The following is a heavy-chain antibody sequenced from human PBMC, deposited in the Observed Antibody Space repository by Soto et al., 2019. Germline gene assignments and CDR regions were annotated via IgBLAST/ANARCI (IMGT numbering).Heavy chain of an antibody. D-gene: IGHD3-22*01. V-gene: IGHV3-30*03. CDR1: GFTFSSYG. J-gene: IGHJ4*02. CDR2: ISYDGSNK. Sequence: GGSLRLSCAASGFTFSSYGMHWVRQAPGKGLEWVAVISYDGSNKYYADSVKGRFTISRDNSKNTLYLQMNSLRAEDTAVYYCASDSSGYEALAYWGQGTLVTVS. CDR3: ASDSSGYEALAY.